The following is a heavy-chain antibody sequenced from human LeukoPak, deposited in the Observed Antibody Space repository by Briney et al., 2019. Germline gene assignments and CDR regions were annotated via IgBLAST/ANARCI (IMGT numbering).Heavy chain of an antibody. V-gene: IGHV3-66*01. Sequence: PGGPLRLSCAASGFTVSSNYMSWVRQAPGKGLEWVSIIYSGGTTYYADSVKGRFTISRDNSKNTLYLQMNSLRAEDTAVYYCASIMRDYYDSSGTLFDYWGQGTLVTVSS. CDR2: IYSGGTT. CDR1: GFTVSSNY. CDR3: ASIMRDYYDSSGTLFDY. J-gene: IGHJ4*02. D-gene: IGHD3-22*01.